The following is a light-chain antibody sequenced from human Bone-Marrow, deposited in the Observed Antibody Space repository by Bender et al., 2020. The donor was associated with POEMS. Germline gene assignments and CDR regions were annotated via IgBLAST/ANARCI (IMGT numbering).Light chain of an antibody. V-gene: IGLV2-23*01. CDR3: CSYAGSRPLV. Sequence: QSALTQPRSVSGSPGQSVTISCTGTSSDVGSYNLVSWYQHHPGKAPKVILYEGTKRPSGVSNRFSGSKSGNTASLSISGLQAEDEGDYFCCSYAGSRPLVFGGGTKLTVL. CDR2: EGT. J-gene: IGLJ3*02. CDR1: SSDVGSYNL.